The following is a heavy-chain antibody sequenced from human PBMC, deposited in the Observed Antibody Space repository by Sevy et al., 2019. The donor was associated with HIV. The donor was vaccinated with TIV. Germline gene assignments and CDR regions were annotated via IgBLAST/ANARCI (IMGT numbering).Heavy chain of an antibody. D-gene: IGHD3-22*01. CDR2: ISWNSGSI. J-gene: IGHJ4*02. CDR1: GFTFDDYA. CDR3: AKDKWRDYYDSSGYPDY. V-gene: IGHV3-9*01. Sequence: GGSLRLSCAASGFTFDDYAMHWVRQAPGKGLEWVSGISWNSGSIGYADSVKGRFTISRDNAKNSMYLQMNSLRAEDTALYYCAKDKWRDYYDSSGYPDYWGQGTLVTVSS.